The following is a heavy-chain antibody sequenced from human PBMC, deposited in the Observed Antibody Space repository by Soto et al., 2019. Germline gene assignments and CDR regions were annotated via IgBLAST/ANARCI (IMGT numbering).Heavy chain of an antibody. J-gene: IGHJ4*02. D-gene: IGHD3-10*01. CDR1: GITFGIRA. CDR3: ARGSKDSYPGSRIFDF. Sequence: SQILSSVFSGITFGIRAMRGVSTALPGGLEWASTITDSGGEAKYADSVRGRFAISRDNSKDTLYLQMSSLRAEDSAIYYCARGSKDSYPGSRIFDFWGRGNLVKVS. CDR2: ITDSGGEA. V-gene: IGHV3-23*01.